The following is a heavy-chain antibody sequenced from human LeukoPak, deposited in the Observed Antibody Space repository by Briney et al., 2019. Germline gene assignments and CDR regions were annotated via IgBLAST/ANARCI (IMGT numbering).Heavy chain of an antibody. V-gene: IGHV4-4*02. J-gene: IGHJ4*02. CDR1: GASTSSNNW. D-gene: IGHD4-23*01. CDR3: ARVGWELPCFDY. Sequence: QPSETLSLTCAVSGASTSSNNWWSWVRQPPGKGLEWIGEINHSGSTTYNPSLKSRVTISVDKSRNQFSLKLTSVTAADTAVYYCARVGWELPCFDYWGQGTLVIVSS. CDR2: INHSGST.